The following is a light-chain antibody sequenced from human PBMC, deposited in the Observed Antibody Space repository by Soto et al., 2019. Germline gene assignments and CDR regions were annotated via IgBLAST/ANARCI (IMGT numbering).Light chain of an antibody. Sequence: EIVMTQSPATLSVSPGERATLSCRASQSVSSNLAWYQRKPGQAPRLLIYDASNRATDIPVRFSGSGSGTEFTLTITNLQSEDFAIYYCQQYNNWPITFGQGTRLEIK. J-gene: IGKJ5*01. V-gene: IGKV3-15*01. CDR1: QSVSSN. CDR2: DAS. CDR3: QQYNNWPIT.